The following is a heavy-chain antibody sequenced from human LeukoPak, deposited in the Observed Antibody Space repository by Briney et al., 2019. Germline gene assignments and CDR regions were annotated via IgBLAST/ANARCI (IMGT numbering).Heavy chain of an antibody. J-gene: IGHJ6*03. CDR2: TYYRSKWYN. Sequence: SQTLSLTCVISGDSVSSNSAAWNWIRQSPSRGLEWLGRTYYRSKWYNDYAVSVKSRITINPDTSKNQFSLQLNSVTPEDTAVYYCARGVLPGIAAPFYYYYMDVWGKGTTVTVSS. CDR3: ARGVLPGIAAPFYYYYMDV. D-gene: IGHD6-13*01. V-gene: IGHV6-1*01. CDR1: GDSVSSNSAA.